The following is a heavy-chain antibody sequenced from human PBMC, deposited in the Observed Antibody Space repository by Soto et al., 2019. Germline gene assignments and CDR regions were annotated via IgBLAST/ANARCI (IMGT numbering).Heavy chain of an antibody. V-gene: IGHV1-2*04. D-gene: IGHD5-18*01. J-gene: IGHJ5*02. CDR2: INPNSGGT. Sequence: ASVKVSCKASGYTFTGYYMHWVRQAPGQGLEWMGWINPNSGGTNYAQKFQGWVTMTRDTSISTAYMELSRLRSDDTAVYYCARSGYSYGYSWFDPWGQGTLVTV. CDR1: GYTFTGYY. CDR3: ARSGYSYGYSWFDP.